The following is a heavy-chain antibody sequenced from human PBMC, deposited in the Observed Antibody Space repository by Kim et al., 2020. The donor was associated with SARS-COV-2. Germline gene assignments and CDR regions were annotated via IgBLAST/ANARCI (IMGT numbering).Heavy chain of an antibody. CDR2: IYYSGST. J-gene: IGHJ4*02. D-gene: IGHD6-13*01. CDR3: ARQKPRIAAAGTDYFDY. CDR1: GGSISSSSYY. V-gene: IGHV4-39*01. Sequence: SETLSLTCTVSGGSISSSSYYWGWIRQPPGKGLEWIGSIYYSGSTYYNPSLKSRVTIYVDTSKNQFSLKLSSVTAADTAVYYCARQKPRIAAAGTDYFDYWGQGTLVTVSS.